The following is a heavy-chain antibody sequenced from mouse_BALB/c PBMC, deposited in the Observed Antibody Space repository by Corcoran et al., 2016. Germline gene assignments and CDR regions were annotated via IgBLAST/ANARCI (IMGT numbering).Heavy chain of an antibody. D-gene: IGHD1-1*01. CDR1: GYSFTSYY. Sequence: QVQLQQSGPELVKPGASVKISCKASGYSFTSYYIHWVKQRPGQGLEWIGWIFPGSGNTKYNEKFKGKATLTADTSSSTAYMQLSSLTSEDSAVYFCARCYGSSYFKYFDVWGAGTTVTVSS. CDR2: IFPGSGNT. J-gene: IGHJ1*01. V-gene: IGHV1-66*01. CDR3: ARCYGSSYFKYFDV.